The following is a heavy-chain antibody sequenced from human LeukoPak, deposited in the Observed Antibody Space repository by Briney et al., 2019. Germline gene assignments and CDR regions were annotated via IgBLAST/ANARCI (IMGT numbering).Heavy chain of an antibody. J-gene: IGHJ6*03. Sequence: GGSLRLSCAASGFTFSSYGMHWVRQAPGKGLEWVAVISYDGKNKYYADSVKGRFTISRDNSKSTLYVQMNSLRAEDTAVYYCAKESIVYYYYYMDVWGKGTTVTVSS. V-gene: IGHV3-30*18. D-gene: IGHD3-16*02. CDR2: ISYDGKNK. CDR1: GFTFSSYG. CDR3: AKESIVYYYYYMDV.